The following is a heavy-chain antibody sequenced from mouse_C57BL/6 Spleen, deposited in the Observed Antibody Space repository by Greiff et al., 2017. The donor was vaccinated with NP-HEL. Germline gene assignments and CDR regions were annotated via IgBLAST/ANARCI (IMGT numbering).Heavy chain of an antibody. CDR2: IYPGSGST. D-gene: IGHD1-1*01. V-gene: IGHV1-55*01. CDR3: ARYYGSSYGYFDY. J-gene: IGHJ2*01. CDR1: GYTFTSYW. Sequence: QVHVKQPGAELVKPGASVKMSCKASGYTFTSYWITWVKQRPGQGLEWIGDIYPGSGSTNYNEKFKSKATLTVDTSSSTAYMQLSSLTSEDSAVYYCARYYGSSYGYFDYWGQGTTLTVSS.